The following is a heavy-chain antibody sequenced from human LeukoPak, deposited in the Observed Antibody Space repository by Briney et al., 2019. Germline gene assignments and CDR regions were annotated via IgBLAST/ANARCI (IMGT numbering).Heavy chain of an antibody. CDR2: ISAYNGNT. CDR1: GYTFTNYG. Sequence: ASVKVSCKASGYTFTNYGISWVRQAPGQGLEWMGWISAYNGNTDFPQKFQGRITMTTDTSTSTSYMGLRSLRSDDTAVYYCARVGVYCSSTSCHDYWGQGTLVTVSS. D-gene: IGHD2-2*01. CDR3: ARVGVYCSSTSCHDY. V-gene: IGHV1-18*01. J-gene: IGHJ4*02.